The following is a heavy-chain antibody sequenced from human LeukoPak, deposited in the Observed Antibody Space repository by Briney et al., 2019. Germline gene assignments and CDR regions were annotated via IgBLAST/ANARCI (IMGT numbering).Heavy chain of an antibody. CDR1: GYTFTGYY. D-gene: IGHD6-19*01. Sequence: ASVKVSCKASGYTFTGYYMHWVRQAPGQGLEWMGWISAYNGNTNYAQKLQGRVTMTTDTSTSTAYMELRSLRSDDTAVYYCARRSSDWYNWFDPRGQGTLVTVSS. V-gene: IGHV1-18*04. CDR2: ISAYNGNT. J-gene: IGHJ5*02. CDR3: ARRSSDWYNWFDP.